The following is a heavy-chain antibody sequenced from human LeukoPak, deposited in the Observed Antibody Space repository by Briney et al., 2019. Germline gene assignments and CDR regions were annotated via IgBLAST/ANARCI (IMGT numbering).Heavy chain of an antibody. Sequence: SESLSLTCAVSGGSISSSNWWSWGRQPPGKGLEWIGEIYHSGSTNYNPSLNSRVTISVDKSKNQFSLKLSSVTAADTAVYYCARTPDDSDYWGQGTLVTVSS. J-gene: IGHJ4*02. V-gene: IGHV4-4*02. CDR3: ARTPDDSDY. CDR1: GGSISSSNW. CDR2: IYHSGST. D-gene: IGHD1-14*01.